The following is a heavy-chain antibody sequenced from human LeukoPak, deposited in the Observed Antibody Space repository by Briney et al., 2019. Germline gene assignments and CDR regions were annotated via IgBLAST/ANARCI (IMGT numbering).Heavy chain of an antibody. CDR2: IYSGGST. Sequence: GGYLRLSCAASGFTVTTNYMSWVRQAPGKGLEWLSLIYSGGSTYYADSVKGRFTISRDNSNNTVWLQMNSLRGEDTAVYYCARVATHDDGSGTSMFYFDDWGQGTLVTVSS. CDR3: ARVATHDDGSGTSMFYFDD. CDR1: GFTVTTNY. D-gene: IGHD6-19*01. V-gene: IGHV3-66*01. J-gene: IGHJ4*02.